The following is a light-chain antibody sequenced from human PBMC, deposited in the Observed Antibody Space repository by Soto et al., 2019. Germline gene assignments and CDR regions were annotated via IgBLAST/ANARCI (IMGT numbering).Light chain of an antibody. V-gene: IGLV6-57*04. J-gene: IGLJ3*02. CDR1: SGSIASSY. CDR2: ENY. CDR3: QSYDSSNSAIL. Sequence: NFMLTQPHSVSESPGKTVTISCTRSSGSIASSYVQWYQQRPGGAPTTMIYENYQRPSGVPDRFSGSIDSSSNSASLTISGLKTEDEADYYFQSYDSSNSAILFGGGTKLTVL.